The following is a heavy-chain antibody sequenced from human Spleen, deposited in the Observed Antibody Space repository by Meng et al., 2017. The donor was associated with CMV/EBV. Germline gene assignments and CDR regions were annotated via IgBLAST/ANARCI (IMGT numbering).Heavy chain of an antibody. J-gene: IGHJ4*02. Sequence: SGGTFSSYAISWVRQAPGQGLEWMGGIIPIFGTADYAQKFQGRVTITTDDSTSTAYMELSSLRSEDTAVYYCATPNYYDSSGSGFDYWGQGTLVTVS. V-gene: IGHV1-69*05. CDR2: IIPIFGTA. D-gene: IGHD3-22*01. CDR3: ATPNYYDSSGSGFDY. CDR1: GGTFSSYA.